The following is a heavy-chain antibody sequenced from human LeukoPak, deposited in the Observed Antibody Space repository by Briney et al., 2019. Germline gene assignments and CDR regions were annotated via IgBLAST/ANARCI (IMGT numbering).Heavy chain of an antibody. CDR2: ISSSGSTI. CDR3: ARAVAKLYCYYYYMDV. V-gene: IGHV3-11*01. CDR1: GFTFSDYY. J-gene: IGHJ6*03. D-gene: IGHD5-12*01. Sequence: GGSLRLSCAAPGFTFSDYYMSWIRQAPGKGLEWVSYISSSGSTIYYADSVKGRFTISRDNAKNSLYLQMNSLRAEDTAVYYCARAVAKLYCYYYYMDVWGKGTTVTISS.